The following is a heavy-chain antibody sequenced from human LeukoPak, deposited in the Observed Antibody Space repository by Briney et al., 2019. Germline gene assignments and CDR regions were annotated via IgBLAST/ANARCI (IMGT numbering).Heavy chain of an antibody. V-gene: IGHV1-46*01. CDR2: LNPSSGST. CDR3: ARDEATGWFDP. J-gene: IGHJ5*02. D-gene: IGHD5-24*01. CDR1: GYTFTNYY. Sequence: ASVKVSCKASGYTFTNYYMHWVRQAPGQGLEWMGILNPSSGSTAYAQKFQGRVTMTRDTSTSTVYMELSSLRCEDTAVYYCARDEATGWFDPWGQGTLVIVFS.